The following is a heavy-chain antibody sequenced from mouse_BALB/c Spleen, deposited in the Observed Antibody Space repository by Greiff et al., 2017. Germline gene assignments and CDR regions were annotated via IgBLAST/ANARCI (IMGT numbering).Heavy chain of an antibody. CDR3: ASPTNRYAMDY. D-gene: IGHD2-10*01. V-gene: IGHV2-2*02. CDR2: IWSGGST. CDR1: GFSLTSYG. Sequence: VKLVESGPGLVQPSQSLSITCTVSGFSLTSYGVHWVRQSPGKGLEWLGVIWSGGSTDYNAAFISRLSISKDNSKSQVFFKMNSLQANDTAIYYCASPTNRYAMDYWGQGTSVTVSS. J-gene: IGHJ4*01.